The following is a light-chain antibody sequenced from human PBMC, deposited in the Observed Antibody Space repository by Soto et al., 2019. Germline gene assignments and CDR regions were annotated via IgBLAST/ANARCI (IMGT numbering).Light chain of an antibody. CDR3: QQSYTSWWT. Sequence: DIQMTQSPSSLSASVGDRVSITCRASQSISTHLSWYQQKPGKAPKLLIYAASSLQSWVPSRFTGSGSGTDFTLTISSLQPEDFATYYCQQSYTSWWTLGQGTKVDI. V-gene: IGKV1-39*01. CDR2: AAS. CDR1: QSISTH. J-gene: IGKJ1*01.